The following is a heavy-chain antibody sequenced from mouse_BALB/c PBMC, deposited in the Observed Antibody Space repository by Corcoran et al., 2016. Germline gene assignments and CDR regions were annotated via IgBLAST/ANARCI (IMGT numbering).Heavy chain of an antibody. CDR3: ERTHRSGYFDY. CDR1: GYTFTSYV. J-gene: IGHJ2*01. D-gene: IGHD3-1*01. Sequence: EVQLQQSGPELVKPGASVKMSCKASGYTFTSYVMHWVKQKPGQGLEWIGYINPYNDGTKYNEKFKGKATLTSDKSSSTAYMELSSLTSEDSAVYYCERTHRSGYFDYWGQGTTLTVSS. V-gene: IGHV1S136*01. CDR2: INPYNDGT.